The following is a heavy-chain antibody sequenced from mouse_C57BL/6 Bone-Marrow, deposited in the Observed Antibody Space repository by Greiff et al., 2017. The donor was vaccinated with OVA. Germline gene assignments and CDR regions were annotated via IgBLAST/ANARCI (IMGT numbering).Heavy chain of an antibody. J-gene: IGHJ3*01. CDR2: IDPENGDT. V-gene: IGHV14-4*01. Sequence: VQLQQSGAELVRPGASVKLSCTASGFNIKDDYMHWVKQRPEQGLEWIGWIDPENGDTEYASKFQGKATITADTSSNTAYLQLSSLTSEDTAVYYCTRRVWFAYWCQGTLVTVSA. CDR3: TRRVWFAY. CDR1: GFNIKDDY.